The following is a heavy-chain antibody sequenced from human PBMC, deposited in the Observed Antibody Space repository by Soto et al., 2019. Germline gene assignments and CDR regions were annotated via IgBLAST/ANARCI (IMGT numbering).Heavy chain of an antibody. CDR3: AAEIYSGGNCCSFDL. CDR2: IIVGSGNT. CDR1: GFTFSNSA. D-gene: IGHD2-21*02. J-gene: IGHJ4*02. Sequence: GASVKVSCKTSGFTFSNSAVQWVRQARGQRLEWIGWIIVGSGNTNYLQNLQERITITRDTSTGTAYMELSSLRSEDTAVYYCAAEIYSGGNCCSFDLWGQGSLVTVSS. V-gene: IGHV1-58*01.